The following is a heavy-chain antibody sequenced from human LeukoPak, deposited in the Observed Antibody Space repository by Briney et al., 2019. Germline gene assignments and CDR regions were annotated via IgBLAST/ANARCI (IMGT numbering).Heavy chain of an antibody. J-gene: IGHJ4*02. D-gene: IGHD3-22*01. CDR3: AREPGYDSSGYSLDY. CDR2: INPSGGST. V-gene: IGHV1-46*01. CDR1: GYTFTSYY. Sequence: ASVKVSCKASGYTFTSYYMYWVRQAPGQGLEWMGIINPSGGSTSYAQKFQGRVTMTRDTSTSTVYMELSSLRSEDTAVYYCAREPGYDSSGYSLDYWGQGTLVTVSS.